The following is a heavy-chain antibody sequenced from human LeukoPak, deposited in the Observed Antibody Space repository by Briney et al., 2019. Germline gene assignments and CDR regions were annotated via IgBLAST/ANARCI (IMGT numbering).Heavy chain of an antibody. CDR2: IYYSGST. V-gene: IGHV4-59*01. D-gene: IGHD3-22*01. CDR3: ARVFDSSGGYDY. CDR1: GGSIGSYY. J-gene: IGHJ4*02. Sequence: PSETLSLTCTVSGGSIGSYYWSWIRQPPGKGLEWIGYIYYSGSTNYNPSLKSRVTISVDTSKNQFSLKLSSVTAADTAVYYCARVFDSSGGYDYWGQGTLVTVSS.